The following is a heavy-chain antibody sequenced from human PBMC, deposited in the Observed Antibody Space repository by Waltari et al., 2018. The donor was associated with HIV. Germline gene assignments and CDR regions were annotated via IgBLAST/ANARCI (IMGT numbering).Heavy chain of an antibody. J-gene: IGHJ6*02. CDR2: ITTVNGNT. Sequence: QVLLVQSGAEVKKPGASVRVSCKASGYNFITYAIHWVRQAPGQRLEWMGCITTVNGNTKDSQKVQGRVTITRDTSTTTAHMELSRLRSEDTAIYYCARERKVVGASPYYGLDVWGQGTTVTVSS. CDR3: ARERKVVGASPYYGLDV. V-gene: IGHV1-3*04. D-gene: IGHD2-15*01. CDR1: GYNFITYA.